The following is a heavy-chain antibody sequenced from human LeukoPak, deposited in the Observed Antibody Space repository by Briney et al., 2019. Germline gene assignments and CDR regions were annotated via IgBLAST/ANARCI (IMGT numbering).Heavy chain of an antibody. CDR2: IYYIGST. V-gene: IGHV4-39*07. CDR1: GGSISSSSYY. CDR3: ARARYCTGGSCYSPSNYYYYYMDV. J-gene: IGHJ6*03. Sequence: SETLSLTCTVSGGSISSSSYYWGWIRQPPGKGLEWIGSIYYIGSTYYNPSLKSRVTISVDTSKNQFSLKLSSVTAADTAVYYCARARYCTGGSCYSPSNYYYYYMDVWGKGTTVTVSS. D-gene: IGHD2-15*01.